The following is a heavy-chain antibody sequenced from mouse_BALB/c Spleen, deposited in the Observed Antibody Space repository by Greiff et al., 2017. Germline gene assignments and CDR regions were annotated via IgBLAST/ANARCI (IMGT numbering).Heavy chain of an antibody. J-gene: IGHJ4*01. CDR2: IRLKSDNYAT. CDR1: GFTFSSYW. Sequence: EVQLVESGGGLVQPGGSMKLSCVASGFTFSSYWMSWVRQSPEKGLEWVAEIRLKSDNYATHYAESVKGKFTISRDDSKSRLYLQMNSLRAEDTGIYYCTTITTVVGYYAMDYWGQGTSVTVSS. CDR3: TTITTVVGYYAMDY. V-gene: IGHV6-6*02. D-gene: IGHD1-1*01.